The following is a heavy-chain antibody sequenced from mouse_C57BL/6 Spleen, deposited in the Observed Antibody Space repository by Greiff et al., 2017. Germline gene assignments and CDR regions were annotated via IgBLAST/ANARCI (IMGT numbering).Heavy chain of an antibody. J-gene: IGHJ2*01. V-gene: IGHV1-50*01. D-gene: IGHD5-1*01. CDR3: ARYLYYFDY. CDR1: GYTFTSYW. Sequence: QVQLKQSGAELVKPGASVKLSCKASGYTFTSYWMQWVKQRPGQGLEWIGEIDPSDSYTNYNQKFKGKATLTVDTSSSTAYMQLSSLTSEDSAVYYCARYLYYFDYWGQGTTLTVSS. CDR2: IDPSDSYT.